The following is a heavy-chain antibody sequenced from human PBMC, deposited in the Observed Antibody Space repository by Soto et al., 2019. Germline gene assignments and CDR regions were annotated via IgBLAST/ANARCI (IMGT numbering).Heavy chain of an antibody. CDR2: ISPDGRPK. CDR1: GLTFSTSA. J-gene: IGHJ1*01. Sequence: PGGTLRLSCAASGLTFSTSAMHWVRLAPGKGLEWVSMISPDGRPKYYGDSVKGRFSVSRDNSHNILHHQRKSISLENTVAYLGERIPDQRLVGEWLGLWGQGTRV. V-gene: IGHV3-30*04. CDR3: ERIPDQRLVGEWLGL. D-gene: IGHD3-10*01.